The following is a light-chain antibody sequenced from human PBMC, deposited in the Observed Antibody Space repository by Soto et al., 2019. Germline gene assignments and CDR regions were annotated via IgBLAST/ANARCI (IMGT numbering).Light chain of an antibody. V-gene: IGLV2-23*01. CDR3: CSSAGNNTVV. CDR2: EGS. CDR1: SSDVGSYNL. Sequence: LTEPGSVSGSPRQAVATSCTGTSSDVGSYNLVSWYQQHPGKAPKLMIFEGSRRPSGVSSRFSGSKSGNTASLTISGLQAEDEADYYCCSSAGNNTVVFGAGTKVTV. J-gene: IGLJ1*01.